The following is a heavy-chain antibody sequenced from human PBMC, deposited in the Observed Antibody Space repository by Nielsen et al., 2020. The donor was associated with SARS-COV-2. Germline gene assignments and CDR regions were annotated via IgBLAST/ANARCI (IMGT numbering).Heavy chain of an antibody. D-gene: IGHD6-19*01. V-gene: IGHV4-34*01. Sequence: SETLSLTCAVYGGSFSGYYWSWIRQPPGKGLEWIGEINHSGSTNYNPSLKSRVTISVETSKNTFSLKLSSVTAADTAVYYCASGSSVSPPHYWGQGTLVTVSS. CDR1: GGSFSGYY. J-gene: IGHJ4*02. CDR3: ASGSSVSPPHY. CDR2: INHSGST.